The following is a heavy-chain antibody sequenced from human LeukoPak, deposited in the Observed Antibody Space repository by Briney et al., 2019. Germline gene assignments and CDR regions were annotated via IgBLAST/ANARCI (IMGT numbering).Heavy chain of an antibody. D-gene: IGHD3-3*01. CDR1: GYSFTSYW. V-gene: IGHV5-51*01. CDR2: IYPGDSDT. Sequence: GESLKISCKGSGYSFTSYWIGWVRQMPGKGLEWMGIIYPGDSDTRYSPSFQGQVTISADKSISTAYLQWSSLKASDTAMYYCARRHNYDFWSGLGHWFDPWGQGTLVTVSS. J-gene: IGHJ5*02. CDR3: ARRHNYDFWSGLGHWFDP.